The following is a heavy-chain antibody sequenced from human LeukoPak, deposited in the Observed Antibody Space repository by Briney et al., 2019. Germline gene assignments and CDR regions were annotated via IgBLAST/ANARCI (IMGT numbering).Heavy chain of an antibody. D-gene: IGHD3-22*01. CDR1: GGSISSGDYY. CDR2: IYYSGST. Sequence: PSETLSLTCTVSGGSISSGDYYWSWIRQPPGTGLEWIGYIYYSGSTYYNPSLKSRVTISVDTSKKQFSLKLSSVTAADTAVYYCASLSKSYYESRGFFDYWGQGTLVTVSS. J-gene: IGHJ4*02. V-gene: IGHV4-30-4*01. CDR3: ASLSKSYYESRGFFDY.